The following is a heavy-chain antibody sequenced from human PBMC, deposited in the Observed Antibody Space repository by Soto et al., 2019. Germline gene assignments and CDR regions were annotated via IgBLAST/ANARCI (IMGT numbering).Heavy chain of an antibody. J-gene: IGHJ4*02. V-gene: IGHV3-30*18. CDR3: AKRWGDRFLEPRDYFDY. CDR2: ISNDGRNK. D-gene: IGHD3-3*01. CDR1: GFIFSNYG. Sequence: GGSLRLSCAASGFIFSNYGIYWVRQAPGKGLEWVAVISNDGRNKYYVDSVRGRFTISRDNSKNTLYLQVNSLTAEDTAIYYCAKRWGDRFLEPRDYFDYWGQGTLVTVSS.